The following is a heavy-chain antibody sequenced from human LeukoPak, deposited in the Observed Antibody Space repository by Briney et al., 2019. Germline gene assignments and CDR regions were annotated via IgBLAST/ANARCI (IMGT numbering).Heavy chain of an antibody. CDR1: GIRFSSYA. V-gene: IGHV3-64D*06. CDR2: ISSDGGNT. Sequence: GGSLRLSCSASGIRFSSYAMYWVRQAPGKGLKYVSAISSDGGNTYIADSVKGRFTISRDNSKNTLYLQMSSLRAEDTAVYYCIGTFDYWGQGILVTVSS. CDR3: IGTFDY. J-gene: IGHJ4*02.